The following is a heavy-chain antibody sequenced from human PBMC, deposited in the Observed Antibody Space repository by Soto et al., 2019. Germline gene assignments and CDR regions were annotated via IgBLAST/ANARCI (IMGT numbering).Heavy chain of an antibody. CDR3: ARMHESSGQNLYHFDY. V-gene: IGHV4-59*01. CDR1: GGSISGYY. CDR2: IYYSGNT. D-gene: IGHD3-22*01. Sequence: SETLSLTCTVSGGSISGYYWSWIRRPPGKGLERIGYIYYSGNTNYTPSLKSRVTLSIDTSKKQFSLKLTSVTAADTCVYFCARMHESSGQNLYHFDYWGLGTLVTVS. J-gene: IGHJ4*02.